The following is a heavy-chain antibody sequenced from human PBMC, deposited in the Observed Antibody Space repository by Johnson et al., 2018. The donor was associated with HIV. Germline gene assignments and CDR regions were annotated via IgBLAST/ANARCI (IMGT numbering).Heavy chain of an antibody. CDR1: GFTVSNYY. CDR2: IYSGGST. D-gene: IGHD6-6*01. V-gene: IGHV3-66*02. CDR3: ARLRGSSAKGFDI. Sequence: VQLVESGGGLVQPGWSLRLSCAASGFTVSNYYMTWVRQSPGKGLEWVSGIYSGGSTYYADSVKGRFTISRDNSKNTLYLQMNSLRAEDTAGYYCARLRGSSAKGFDIWGQGTMVIVSS. J-gene: IGHJ3*02.